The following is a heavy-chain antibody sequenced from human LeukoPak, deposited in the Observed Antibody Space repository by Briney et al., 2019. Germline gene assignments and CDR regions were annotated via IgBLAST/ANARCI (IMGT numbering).Heavy chain of an antibody. Sequence: PSETLSLTCTVSGDSVSSSPYYWGWIRQPPGKGLEWIASIRHRGNTFYNPSFKSRVTISVDTSNNRLSLRLSSVTAADTAVYYCARLRDGRWLLDYWGQGTLVTVSS. D-gene: IGHD3-10*01. J-gene: IGHJ4*02. CDR1: GDSVSSSPYY. V-gene: IGHV4-39*01. CDR2: IRHRGNT. CDR3: ARLRDGRWLLDY.